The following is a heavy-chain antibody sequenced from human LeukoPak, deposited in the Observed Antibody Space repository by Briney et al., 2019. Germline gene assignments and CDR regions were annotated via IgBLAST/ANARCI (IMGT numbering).Heavy chain of an antibody. CDR3: ARHMTTELYYYYMDV. V-gene: IGHV4-4*09. CDR1: GGSISSYY. D-gene: IGHD4-11*01. J-gene: IGHJ6*03. CDR2: IYTSGST. Sequence: SETLSLTCTVSGGSISSYYWSWIRQPPGKGLEWIGYIYTSGSTNYNPSLKSRVTISVDTSKNQFSLKLSSVTAADTAVYYCARHMTTELYYYYMDVWGKGTTVTVSS.